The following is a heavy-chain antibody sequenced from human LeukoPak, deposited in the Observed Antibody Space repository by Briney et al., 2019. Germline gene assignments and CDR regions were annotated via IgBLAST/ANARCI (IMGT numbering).Heavy chain of an antibody. CDR2: INPNSGGT. CDR1: GYTFTGYY. Sequence: GASVKVSCKASGYTFTGYYMHWVRQAPGQGLEWMGWINPNSGGTNYAQKFQGRVTMTRDTSISTAYMELSRLRSDDTAVYYCARDLGDGYNLRVGASDIWGQGAMVTVSS. CDR3: ARDLGDGYNLRVGASDI. D-gene: IGHD5-24*01. V-gene: IGHV1-2*02. J-gene: IGHJ3*02.